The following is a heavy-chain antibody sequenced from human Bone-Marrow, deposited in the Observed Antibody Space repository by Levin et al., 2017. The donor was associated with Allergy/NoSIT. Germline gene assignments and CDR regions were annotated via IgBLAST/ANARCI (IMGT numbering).Heavy chain of an antibody. J-gene: IGHJ4*02. V-gene: IGHV3-30*04. CDR1: GFSFSTYP. Sequence: PGESLKISCAASGFSFSTYPMHWVRQAPGKGLEWVAVTSNDGSKSYYVDSVKGRFTIFRDNSKNSLFLQMDTLRPEDTALYHCVRAAGVNSVDDWGQGTLVTVSS. D-gene: IGHD4-23*01. CDR2: TSNDGSKS. CDR3: VRAAGVNSVDD.